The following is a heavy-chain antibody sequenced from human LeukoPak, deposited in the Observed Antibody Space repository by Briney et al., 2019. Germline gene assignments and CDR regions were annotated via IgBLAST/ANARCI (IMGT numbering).Heavy chain of an antibody. CDR2: ISGSGDNT. CDR1: GVTFSSYA. J-gene: IGHJ3*02. V-gene: IGHV3-23*01. D-gene: IGHD3-3*01. CDR3: AKDKTYDDFWSGHDAFDM. Sequence: GSLRLSCAASGVTFSSYAMSWVRQAPGKGLEWVSVISGSGDNTYYADSVKGRFTISRDNSKTTLYLQMNSLRAEDTAVYYCAKDKTYDDFWSGHDAFDMWGQGTMVTVSS.